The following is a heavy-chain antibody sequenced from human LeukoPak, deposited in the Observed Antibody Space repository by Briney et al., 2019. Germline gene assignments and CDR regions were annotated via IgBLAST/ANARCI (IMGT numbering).Heavy chain of an antibody. CDR1: GFTFSSYA. J-gene: IGHJ6*02. V-gene: IGHV3-23*01. CDR3: ARRGQVDGYSYYVMDV. Sequence: PGGSLRLSCAASGFTFSSYAMSWVRQAPGKGLEWVSAISGSGPNTYYADSVKGRFTLSRDNSKNTLYLQMNSLRAEDTAVYYCARRGQVDGYSYYVMDVWGQGTTVTVS. CDR2: ISGSGPNT.